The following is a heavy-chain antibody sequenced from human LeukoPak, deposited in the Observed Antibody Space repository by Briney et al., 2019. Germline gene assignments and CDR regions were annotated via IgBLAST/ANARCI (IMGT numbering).Heavy chain of an antibody. D-gene: IGHD3-10*01. CDR2: IRYDGSNK. CDR1: GFTFSSYG. CDR3: AKDRYYGSGSYY. J-gene: IGHJ4*02. Sequence: GGFLRLSCAASGFTFSSYGMHWVRQAPGKGLEWVAFIRYDGSNKYYADSVKGRFTISRDNSKNTLYLQMNSLRAEDTAVYYCAKDRYYGSGSYYWGQGTLVTVSS. V-gene: IGHV3-30*02.